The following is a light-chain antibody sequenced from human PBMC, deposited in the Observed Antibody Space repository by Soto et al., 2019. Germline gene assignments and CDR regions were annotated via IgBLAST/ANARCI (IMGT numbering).Light chain of an antibody. V-gene: IGKV1-39*01. J-gene: IGKJ2*01. CDR3: QQSYSTPYT. CDR2: AAS. Sequence: DIQMTQSPASLSASVGDRVTITCRASQSISNYLNWYQQKPGKAPKLLIYAASSLQSGVPPRFSGRGSGTDFTLAISSLQPEDVATYYCQQSYSTPYTFGQGTKLEIK. CDR1: QSISNY.